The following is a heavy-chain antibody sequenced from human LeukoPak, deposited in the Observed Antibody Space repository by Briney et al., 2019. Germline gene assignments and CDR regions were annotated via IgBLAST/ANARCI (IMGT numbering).Heavy chain of an antibody. CDR2: INPNSGGT. CDR3: ARDFDWGYYYYGMDV. Sequence: ASVNVSCKASGYTFTGYYMHWVRQAPGQGLEWMGWINPNSGGTNYAQKFQGRVTMTRDTSISTAYMELSRLRSDDTAVYYCARDFDWGYYYYGMDVWGQGTTVTVSS. CDR1: GYTFTGYY. J-gene: IGHJ6*02. V-gene: IGHV1-2*02. D-gene: IGHD3-9*01.